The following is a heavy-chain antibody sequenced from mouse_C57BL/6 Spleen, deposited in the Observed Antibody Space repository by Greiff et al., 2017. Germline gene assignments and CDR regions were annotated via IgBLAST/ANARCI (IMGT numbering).Heavy chain of an antibody. J-gene: IGHJ3*01. V-gene: IGHV1-39*01. D-gene: IGHD1-1*01. CDR2: INPNYGTT. CDR1: GYSFTDYN. CDR3: ARVLTVVARGFAY. Sequence: VQLKQSGPELVKPGASVKISCKASGYSFTDYNMNWVKQSNGKSLEWIGVINPNYGTTSYNQKFKGKATLTVDQSSSTANMQLNSLTSEDSAVYYCARVLTVVARGFAYWGQGTLVTVSA.